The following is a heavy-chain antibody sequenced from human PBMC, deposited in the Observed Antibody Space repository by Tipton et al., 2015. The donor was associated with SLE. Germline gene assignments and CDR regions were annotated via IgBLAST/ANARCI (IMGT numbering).Heavy chain of an antibody. CDR1: GGSISSGGFY. V-gene: IGHV4-31*03. Sequence: TLSLTCSVSGGSISSGGFYWSWIRQHPGKGLEWIGYIYYSGSTNYNPSLKSRVTISVDTSKNQFSLKVSSVTAADTAVYYGARGSSYYVYWGQGTLVTVSS. J-gene: IGHJ4*02. CDR3: ARGSSYYVY. D-gene: IGHD1-26*01. CDR2: IYYSGST.